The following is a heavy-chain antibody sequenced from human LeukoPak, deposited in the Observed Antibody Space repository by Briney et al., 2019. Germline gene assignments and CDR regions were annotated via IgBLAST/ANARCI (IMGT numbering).Heavy chain of an antibody. D-gene: IGHD5-24*01. CDR2: IYPGDSDT. Sequence: HGASLKISCKGSGYNFTTYWIGWVRQLPGKGLECMGIIYPGDSDTRYSPSFQGQVTISADKSISTAYLQWSSLKASDTAMYYCARQRDGCNSVDYWGQGTLVTVSS. CDR1: GYNFTTYW. J-gene: IGHJ4*02. CDR3: ARQRDGCNSVDY. V-gene: IGHV5-51*01.